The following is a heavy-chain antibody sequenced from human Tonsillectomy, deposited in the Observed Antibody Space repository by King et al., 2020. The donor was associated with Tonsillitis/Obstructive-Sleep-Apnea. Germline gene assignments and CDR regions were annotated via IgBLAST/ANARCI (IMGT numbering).Heavy chain of an antibody. D-gene: IGHD2-2*01. Sequence: VQLQQWGAGLLKPSETLSLTCGVYGGSFSGYYWSWIRQPPGKGLEWIGEINHSGSTDYNSSLKSRVTISRDTSKNQFSLRLTSVTAADTAVYYCGTNAGDYYYDRDVWGKGTTVTVSS. V-gene: IGHV4-34*01. J-gene: IGHJ6*03. CDR3: GTNAGDYYYDRDV. CDR1: GGSFSGYY. CDR2: INHSGST.